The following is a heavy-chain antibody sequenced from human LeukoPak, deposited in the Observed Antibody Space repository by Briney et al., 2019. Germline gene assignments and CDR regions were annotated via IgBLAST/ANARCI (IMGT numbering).Heavy chain of an antibody. V-gene: IGHV3-7*01. Sequence: QPGGSLRLSCAASGFTLSSYWMSWVRQAPGKGLEWVANIKQDGSDKYYVDSVKGRFTISRDNAKNSLYLQMNSLRAEDTAVYYCARSLSGYPNWFDPWGQGTLVTASS. CDR3: ARSLSGYPNWFDP. CDR2: IKQDGSDK. CDR1: GFTLSSYW. D-gene: IGHD3-16*02. J-gene: IGHJ5*02.